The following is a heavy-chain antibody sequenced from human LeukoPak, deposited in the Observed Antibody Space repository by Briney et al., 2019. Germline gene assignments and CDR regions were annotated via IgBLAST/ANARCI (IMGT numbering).Heavy chain of an antibody. CDR2: INPNSGVT. D-gene: IGHD2/OR15-2a*01. Sequence: ASVKVSCKASGYTFTGYYMHWVRQAPGQGLEWMGWINPNSGVTDFAQKFQGRVTMTRDTSISTAYMELSRLTSDDTAVYYCARDFQTEAPDYWGQGTLVTVSS. CDR1: GYTFTGYY. CDR3: ARDFQTEAPDY. J-gene: IGHJ4*02. V-gene: IGHV1-2*02.